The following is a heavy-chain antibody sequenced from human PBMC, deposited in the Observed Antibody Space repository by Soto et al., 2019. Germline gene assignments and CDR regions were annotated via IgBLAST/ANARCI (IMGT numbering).Heavy chain of an antibody. J-gene: IGHJ6*02. V-gene: IGHV1-18*01. CDR2: ISAYNGNT. Sequence: ASVKVSCKASGYTFTSYGISWVRQAPGQGLEWMGWISAYNGNTNYAQKLQGRVTMTTDTSTSTAYMELRSLRSDDTAVYYCARDIYENYYYYGMDVRGQGTTVTVSS. CDR1: GYTFTSYG. CDR3: ARDIYENYYYYGMDV. D-gene: IGHD2-21*01.